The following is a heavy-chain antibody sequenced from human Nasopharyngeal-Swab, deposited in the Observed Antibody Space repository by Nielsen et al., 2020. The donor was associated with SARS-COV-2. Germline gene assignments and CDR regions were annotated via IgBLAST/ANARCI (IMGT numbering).Heavy chain of an antibody. J-gene: IGHJ4*02. CDR2: INTNTGNP. D-gene: IGHD3-9*01. Sequence: WVRQAPGQGLEWMGWINTNTGNPTYAQGFTGRFVFSLDTPVSTAYLQISSLKAEDTAVYYCARGHDTSDYWGQGTLVTVSS. V-gene: IGHV7-4-1*02. CDR3: ARGHDTSDY.